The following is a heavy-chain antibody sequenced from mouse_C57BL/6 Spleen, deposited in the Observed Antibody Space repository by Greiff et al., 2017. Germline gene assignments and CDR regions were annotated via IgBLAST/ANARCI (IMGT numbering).Heavy chain of an antibody. CDR2: INPNNGGT. J-gene: IGHJ2*01. V-gene: IGHV1-22*01. CDR1: GYTFTDYN. D-gene: IGHD1-1*01. CDR3: ARGTTVVATDY. Sequence: EVQLQQSGPELVKPGASVKMSCKASGYTFTDYNMHWVKQSHGKSLEWIGYINPNNGGTSYNQTFKGKATLTVNKSSSTDYMGLRSLTSEISAVYSCARGTTVVATDYWGQGTTLTVSA.